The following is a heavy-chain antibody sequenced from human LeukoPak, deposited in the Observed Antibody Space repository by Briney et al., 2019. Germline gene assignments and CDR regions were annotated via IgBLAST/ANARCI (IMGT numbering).Heavy chain of an antibody. J-gene: IGHJ4*02. Sequence: SETLSLTCTVSGASISPYYWSWIRQPPGKGLEWIGYIYYSGSTNYNPSLKSRVTISVDTSKNQFSLKLSSVTAADTAVYYCARRAPYSYEWSTLDYWGQGTLVTVSS. D-gene: IGHD5-18*01. CDR2: IYYSGST. V-gene: IGHV4-59*08. CDR3: ARRAPYSYEWSTLDY. CDR1: GASISPYY.